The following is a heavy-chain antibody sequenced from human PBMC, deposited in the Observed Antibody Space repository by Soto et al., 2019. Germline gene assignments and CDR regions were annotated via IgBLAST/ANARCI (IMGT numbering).Heavy chain of an antibody. CDR2: ISGSGGVT. CDR3: AKDRRITMVRGPTE. CDR1: GFTFSTYA. V-gene: IGHV3-23*01. Sequence: SLRLSCAASGFTFSTYAMSWVRQAPGKGLEWVSSISGSGGVTYYADSVKGRFTISRDNPKNTLYLQMNSLRAEDTAVYYCAKDRRITMVRGPTEWGQGTLVTVSS. J-gene: IGHJ4*02. D-gene: IGHD3-10*01.